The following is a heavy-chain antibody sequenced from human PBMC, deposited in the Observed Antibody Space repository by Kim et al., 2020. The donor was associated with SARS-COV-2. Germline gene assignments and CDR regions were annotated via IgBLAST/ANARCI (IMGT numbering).Heavy chain of an antibody. CDR3: ARPGRPIVVVTDAEYFQH. J-gene: IGHJ1*01. Sequence: QGRVTITADESTSTAYMELSSLRSEDTAVYYCARPGRPIVVVTDAEYFQHWGQGTLVTVSS. V-gene: IGHV1-69*01. D-gene: IGHD2-21*02.